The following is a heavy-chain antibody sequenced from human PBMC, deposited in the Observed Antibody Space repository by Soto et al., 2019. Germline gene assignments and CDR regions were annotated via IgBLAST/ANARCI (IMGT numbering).Heavy chain of an antibody. V-gene: IGHV3-66*01. CDR3: ARDGPTYYFGSGSYTHYYGMDV. D-gene: IGHD3-10*01. CDR1: GFTVSNNY. Sequence: EVQLVESGGGLVQPGGSLRLSCAASGFTVSNNYVTWVRQAPGKGLEWVSVIYSGGSTFYADSVKGRFTISRDNSKNTLYLQMNSLRAEDTAVYYCARDGPTYYFGSGSYTHYYGMDVWGQGTTVTVSS. J-gene: IGHJ6*02. CDR2: IYSGGST.